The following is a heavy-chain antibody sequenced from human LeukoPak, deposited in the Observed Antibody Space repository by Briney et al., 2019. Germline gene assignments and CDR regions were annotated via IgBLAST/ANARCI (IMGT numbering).Heavy chain of an antibody. Sequence: GESLKISCKGSGYSFTSYWIGWVRQMPGKGLEWMGIIYPGDSDTRYSPPFQGQVTISADKSISTAYLQWSSLKASDTAMYYCARDDRGYSYGSDAFDIWGQGTMVTVSS. CDR3: ARDDRGYSYGSDAFDI. CDR1: GYSFTSYW. CDR2: IYPGDSDT. D-gene: IGHD5-18*01. J-gene: IGHJ3*02. V-gene: IGHV5-51*01.